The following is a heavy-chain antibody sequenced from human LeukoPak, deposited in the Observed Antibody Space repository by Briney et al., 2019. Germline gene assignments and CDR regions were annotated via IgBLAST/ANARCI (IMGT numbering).Heavy chain of an antibody. J-gene: IGHJ3*02. V-gene: IGHV3-30*02. CDR2: IRYDGSNK. D-gene: IGHD4-23*01. CDR1: GFSFTTYG. CDR3: AKEDPYGGYSVGALDI. Sequence: QPGGSLRLSCAASGFSFTTYGMHWVRQAPGKGLEWVAFIRYDGSNKYYGDSVKGRFTISRDNSKTTAYLQMNSLRPEDTAVYYCAKEDPYGGYSVGALDIWGQGTMVTVSS.